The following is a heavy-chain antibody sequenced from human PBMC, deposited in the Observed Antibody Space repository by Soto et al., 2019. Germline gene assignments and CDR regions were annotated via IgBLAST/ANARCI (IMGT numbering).Heavy chain of an antibody. CDR1: GGSISSSNW. CDR3: ARDVAGMFYYYGMDV. V-gene: IGHV4-4*02. Sequence: SETLSLTCAVSGGSISSSNWWSWVRQPPGKGLEWIGEIYHSGSTNYNPSLKSRVTISVDKSKNQFSLKLGSVTAADTAVYYCARDVAGMFYYYGMDVWGQGTTVTVSS. D-gene: IGHD6-19*01. CDR2: IYHSGST. J-gene: IGHJ6*02.